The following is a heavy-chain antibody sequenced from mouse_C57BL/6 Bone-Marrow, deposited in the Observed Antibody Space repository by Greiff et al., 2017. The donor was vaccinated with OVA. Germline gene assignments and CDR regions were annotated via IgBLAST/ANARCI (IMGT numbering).Heavy chain of an antibody. CDR2: INPSTGGT. CDR3: ARWVYYGSSHWYFDV. Sequence: VQLQQSGPELVKPGASVKISCKASGYSFTGYYMNWVKQSPEKSLEWIGEINPSTGGTTYYQKFKAKATLTVDKSSSTAYMQLKSLTSEDSAVYYCARWVYYGSSHWYFDVWGTGTTVTVSS. D-gene: IGHD1-1*01. CDR1: GYSFTGYY. J-gene: IGHJ1*03. V-gene: IGHV1-42*01.